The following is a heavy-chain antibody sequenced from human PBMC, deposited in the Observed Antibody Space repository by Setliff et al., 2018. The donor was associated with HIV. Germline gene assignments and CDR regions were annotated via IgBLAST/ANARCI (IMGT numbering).Heavy chain of an antibody. CDR1: GQFISDGYY. J-gene: IGHJ5*02. Sequence: ETLSLTCTVSGQFISDGYYWGWIRQPPGKGLEWIGSVYHSGKTYYNPSLKSRVTMSADKSKNQISLMLRSMTAADTAVYYCAKHDFGEGSCFDPWGRGSLVTVSS. CDR3: AKHDFGEGSCFDP. CDR2: VYHSGKT. V-gene: IGHV4-38-2*02. D-gene: IGHD3-16*01.